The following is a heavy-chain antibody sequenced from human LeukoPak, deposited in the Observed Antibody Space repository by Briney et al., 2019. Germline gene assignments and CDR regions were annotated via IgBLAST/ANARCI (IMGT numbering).Heavy chain of an antibody. D-gene: IGHD2-2*01. CDR2: ISYEGRTM. Sequence: PGRSLRLSCAGAGFTFSNYGIHWVRQAPGKGREWVAVISYEGRTMYYGDSVKGRFTISRDNSRNTLFLQMNSLSPDDTAVYYCAKEGTAQISTWYDNWGQGTLVTVSS. CDR3: AKEGTAQISTWYDN. V-gene: IGHV3-30*18. CDR1: GFTFSNYG. J-gene: IGHJ4*02.